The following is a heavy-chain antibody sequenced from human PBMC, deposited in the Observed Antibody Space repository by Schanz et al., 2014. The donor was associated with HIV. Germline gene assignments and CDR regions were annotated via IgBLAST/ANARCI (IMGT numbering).Heavy chain of an antibody. D-gene: IGHD3-10*01. V-gene: IGHV3-33*01. CDR2: IWFDGSNK. CDR1: GFTFSTYV. J-gene: IGHJ4*02. Sequence: QVQLVESGGGVVQPGRSLRLSCAASGFTFSTYVMHWVRQAPGKGLEWVAIIWFDGSNKYYADSVRGRFTISRDNSKNTLYLQMNSLRAEDTAVYYCVRGLLFQGFFDSWGQGALVTVSP. CDR3: VRGLLFQGFFDS.